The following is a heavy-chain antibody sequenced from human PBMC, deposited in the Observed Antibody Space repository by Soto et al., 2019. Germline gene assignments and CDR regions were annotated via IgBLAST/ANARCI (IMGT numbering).Heavy chain of an antibody. D-gene: IGHD2-15*01. V-gene: IGHV5-10-1*01. CDR2: IDPSDSYT. J-gene: IGHJ6*02. CDR1: GYSFTSYW. CDR3: VRRAVVEVADTPYYGMDV. Sequence: GESLKISCKGSGYSFTSYWINWVRQMPGKGLEWMGEIDPSDSYTNYSPSFQGHVTFSTDRSISTASLAWSSLRASDTATYFCVRRAVVEVADTPYYGMDVWGQGTTVTVSS.